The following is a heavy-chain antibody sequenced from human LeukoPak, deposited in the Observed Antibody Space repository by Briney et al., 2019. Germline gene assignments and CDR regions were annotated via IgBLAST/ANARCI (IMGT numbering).Heavy chain of an antibody. V-gene: IGHV4-34*01. CDR2: INHSGST. CDR1: GGSFSGYY. D-gene: IGHD5-18*01. CDR3: ARGYYSYGTDY. Sequence: PSETLSLTCAVYGGSFSGYYWSWIRQPPGKGLEWIGEINHSGSTNYNPSLKSRVTISVDTSKNQFSLKLSSVTAADTAVYYCARGYYSYGTDYWGQGTPVTVSS. J-gene: IGHJ4*02.